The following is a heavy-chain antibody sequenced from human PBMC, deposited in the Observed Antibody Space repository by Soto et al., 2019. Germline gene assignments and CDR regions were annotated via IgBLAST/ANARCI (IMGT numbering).Heavy chain of an antibody. CDR1: GDSVSSNTAT. CDR3: ARDKYYDSSGYYRAFDY. Sequence: SQTLSLTCAISGDSVSSNTATWNWIRQSPSRGLEWLGRTYSRSKWYIDYAVSVKSRITINPDTSKNQFSLQLNSVTPEDTAVYYCARDKYYDSSGYYRAFDYWGQGTLVTVSS. D-gene: IGHD3-22*01. J-gene: IGHJ4*02. CDR2: TYSRSKWYI. V-gene: IGHV6-1*01.